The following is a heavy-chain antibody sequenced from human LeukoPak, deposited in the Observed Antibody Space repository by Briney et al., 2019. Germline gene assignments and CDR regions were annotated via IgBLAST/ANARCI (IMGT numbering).Heavy chain of an antibody. D-gene: IGHD6-13*01. CDR3: ASPTHISSWLIGY. V-gene: IGHV3-53*01. J-gene: IGHJ4*02. CDR1: GFIVSSNY. CDR2: TYTGGDT. Sequence: PGGSLRLSCAASGFIVSSNYMTWVRQAPGKGLEWVSITYTGGDTYYADSVKGRFTISRDNSKNTLYLQMNSLRAEDTAIYYCASPTHISSWLIGYWGQGTLVTVSS.